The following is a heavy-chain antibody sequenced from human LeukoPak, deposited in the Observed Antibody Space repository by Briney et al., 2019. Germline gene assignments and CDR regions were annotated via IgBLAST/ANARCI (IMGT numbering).Heavy chain of an antibody. CDR1: GFIVSSSY. J-gene: IGHJ4*02. Sequence: GGSLRLSCAASGFIVSSSYMSWVRQNPGKGLQWVSVIYSSGTTYYADSVKGRFTISRDNSKNTLYLQMNSLRAEDTAVYYCARWTTVTRAFDYWGQGTLVTISS. D-gene: IGHD4-11*01. V-gene: IGHV3-66*01. CDR3: ARWTTVTRAFDY. CDR2: IYSSGTT.